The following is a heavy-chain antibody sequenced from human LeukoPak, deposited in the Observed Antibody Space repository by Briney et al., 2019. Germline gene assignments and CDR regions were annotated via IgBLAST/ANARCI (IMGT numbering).Heavy chain of an antibody. CDR3: ARDPYSGGYWNYYYYYMDV. V-gene: IGHV3-23*01. J-gene: IGHJ6*03. CDR1: GFTFSNHG. Sequence: GGTLRLSCAASGFTFSNHGMSWVRQAPGKGLEWVSGIRGSGFSTDYADSVKGRFTISRDNSKNTLYLQMNSLTAEDTAVYYCARDPYSGGYWNYYYYYMDVWGKGTTVTISS. CDR2: IRGSGFST. D-gene: IGHD1-26*01.